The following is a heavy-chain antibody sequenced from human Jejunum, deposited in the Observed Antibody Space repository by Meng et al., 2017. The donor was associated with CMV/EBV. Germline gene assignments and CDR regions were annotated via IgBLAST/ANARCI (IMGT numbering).Heavy chain of an antibody. CDR3: ARFYCSSTSCPHVLFDY. CDR1: GFIFTSYA. CDR2: ISAYNGNT. V-gene: IGHV1-18*01. D-gene: IGHD2-2*01. J-gene: IGHJ4*02. Sequence: QVQRGQPGAWGKKPGAPVKVSCEASGFIFTSYAISWVRQAPGQGLQYMGWISAYNGNTNYAQELQGRVTMTTDTSTSTAYMELRSLRFDDTAVYYCARFYCSSTSCPHVLFDYWGQGTLVTVSS.